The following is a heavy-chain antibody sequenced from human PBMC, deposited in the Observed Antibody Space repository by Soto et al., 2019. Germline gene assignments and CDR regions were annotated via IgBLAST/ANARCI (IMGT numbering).Heavy chain of an antibody. V-gene: IGHV5-51*01. CDR1: GYSFTNYW. J-gene: IGHJ4*02. D-gene: IGHD6-13*01. CDR2: IYPGDSDT. CDR3: ATYSSTWVLDY. Sequence: HGESLKISCKGSGYSFTNYWIGWVRQMPGKGLEWMGIIYPGDSDTRYSPSFQGQVTISADKSISTAYLQWRSLKASDTAMYYCATYSSTWVLDYWGQGTLVTVSS.